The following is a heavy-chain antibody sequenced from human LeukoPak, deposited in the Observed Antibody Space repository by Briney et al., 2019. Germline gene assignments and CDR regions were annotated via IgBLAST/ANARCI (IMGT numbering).Heavy chain of an antibody. D-gene: IGHD3-16*01. J-gene: IGHJ3*02. CDR3: ARGLYYYGTDAFDI. CDR2: ISSSGSTI. CDR1: GFTFSSYT. Sequence: GGSLRLSCAASGFTFSSYTMSWIRQAPGKGLEWVSYISSSGSTIYYADSVKGRFTISRDNAKNSLYLQMNSLRAEDTAVYYCARGLYYYGTDAFDIWGQGTMVTVS. V-gene: IGHV3-48*04.